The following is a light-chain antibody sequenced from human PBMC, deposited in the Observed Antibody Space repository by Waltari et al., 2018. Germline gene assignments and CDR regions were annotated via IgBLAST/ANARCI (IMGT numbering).Light chain of an antibody. V-gene: IGKV1-39*01. J-gene: IGKJ1*01. CDR3: QQSYSTPQT. CDR1: QSISSY. Sequence: DIQMPQSPSSLSASVGDRVTITCRASQSISSYLHWYQQKPGKAPKLLIYAASSLQSGVPSRFSGSGSGTDLTLTISSLQPEDFATYYCQQSYSTPQTFGQGTKVEIK. CDR2: AAS.